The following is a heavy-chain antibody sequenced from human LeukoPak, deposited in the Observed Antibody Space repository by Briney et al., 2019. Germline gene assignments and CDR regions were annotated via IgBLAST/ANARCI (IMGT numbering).Heavy chain of an antibody. V-gene: IGHV3-21*01. D-gene: IGHD1-20*01. J-gene: IGHJ4*02. CDR3: ARGEYNWGY. CDR2: ISSSSSYI. Sequence: GGSLRLSCAASGFTFSSYEMNWVRQAPGKGLEWVSSISSSSSYIYYADSVKGRFTISRDNAKNSLYLQMNSLRAEDTAVYYCARGEYNWGYWGQGTLVTVSS. CDR1: GFTFSSYE.